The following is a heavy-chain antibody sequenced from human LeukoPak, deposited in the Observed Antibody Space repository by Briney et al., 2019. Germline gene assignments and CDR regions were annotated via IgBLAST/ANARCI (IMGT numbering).Heavy chain of an antibody. D-gene: IGHD3-10*01. Sequence: PGGSLRLSCAASGFTFSSYGMHWVRQAPGKGLEWVAVIWYDGSNKYYADSVKGRSTISRDNSKNTLYLQMNSLRAEDTAVYYCARLWFGESVFDYWGQGTLVTVSS. V-gene: IGHV3-33*01. J-gene: IGHJ4*02. CDR3: ARLWFGESVFDY. CDR1: GFTFSSYG. CDR2: IWYDGSNK.